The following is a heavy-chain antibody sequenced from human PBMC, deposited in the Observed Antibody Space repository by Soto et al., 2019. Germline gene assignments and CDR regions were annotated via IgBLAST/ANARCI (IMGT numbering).Heavy chain of an antibody. CDR3: ARAVNDFWSGFSYYFDY. CDR1: GGSISNYY. J-gene: IGHJ4*02. CDR2: IYYSGST. D-gene: IGHD3-3*01. Sequence: PSETLSLTCTVSGGSISNYYWTWIRQPPGKGLEWIGYIYYSGSTKYNPSLKSRVIISVDTSKNLFSLKLSSVTAADTAVYYCARAVNDFWSGFSYYFDYWGQGELVTSP. V-gene: IGHV4-59*01.